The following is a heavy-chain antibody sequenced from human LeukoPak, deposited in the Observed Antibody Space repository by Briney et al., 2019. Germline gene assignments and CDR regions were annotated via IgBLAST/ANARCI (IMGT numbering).Heavy chain of an antibody. D-gene: IGHD3-22*01. CDR2: FYTSGNTRST. V-gene: IGHV4-4*07. CDR1: GGSISNDY. CDR3: ARDEGSAYPFDY. J-gene: IGHJ4*02. Sequence: PSETLSLTCTVSGGSISNDYWSWIRQPAGKGLEWIGRFYTSGNTRSTIYNPSLRSRVTMSADTSKNQFSLNLNSVTAADTAVYFCARDEGSAYPFDYWGQGTLVTVSS.